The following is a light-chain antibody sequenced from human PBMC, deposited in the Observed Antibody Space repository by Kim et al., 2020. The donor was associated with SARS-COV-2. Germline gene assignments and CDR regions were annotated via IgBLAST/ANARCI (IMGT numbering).Light chain of an antibody. Sequence: VSPGQTASITCSGEKLGDRYASWYQQKPGQSPVLVIYQDNKRPSGIPERFSGSNSGNTATLTITGTQALDEADYYCQAWDTSTIVVFGGGTKLTVL. CDR3: QAWDTSTIVV. CDR1: KLGDRY. CDR2: QDN. V-gene: IGLV3-1*01. J-gene: IGLJ2*01.